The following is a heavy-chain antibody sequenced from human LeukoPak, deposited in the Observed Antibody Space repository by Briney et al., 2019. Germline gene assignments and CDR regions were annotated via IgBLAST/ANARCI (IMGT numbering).Heavy chain of an antibody. D-gene: IGHD2-2*01. CDR3: ARLVEYQLPFDY. CDR1: GGSISSGGFY. J-gene: IGHJ4*02. Sequence: NPSQTLSLTCTVSGGSISSGGFYWSWIRQHPGKGLEWIGYIYSSGNTYYNPSLKSRVTISIDTSKNQFSLKLGSVTAADTAVYYCARLVEYQLPFDYWGQGTLVTVSS. CDR2: IYSSGNT. V-gene: IGHV4-31*03.